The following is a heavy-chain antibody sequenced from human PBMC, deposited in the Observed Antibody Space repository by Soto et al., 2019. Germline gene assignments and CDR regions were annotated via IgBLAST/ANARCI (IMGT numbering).Heavy chain of an antibody. J-gene: IGHJ6*03. CDR1: GYTFTSYA. D-gene: IGHD2-15*01. CDR3: ARAQKDCSGGSCYRTSFPYYYYMDV. V-gene: IGHV1-3*01. Sequence: GASVKVSCKASGYTFTSYAMHWVRQAPGQRLEWMGWINAGNGNTKYSQKFQGRVTITRDTSASTAYMELSSLRSEDTAVYYCARAQKDCSGGSCYRTSFPYYYYMDVWGKGTTVTVSS. CDR2: INAGNGNT.